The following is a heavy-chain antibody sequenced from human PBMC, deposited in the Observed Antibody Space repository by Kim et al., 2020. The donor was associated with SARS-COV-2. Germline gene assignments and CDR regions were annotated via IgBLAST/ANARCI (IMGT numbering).Heavy chain of an antibody. J-gene: IGHJ5*02. CDR2: IYYSGST. D-gene: IGHD6-13*01. CDR3: AASAVYWFDP. V-gene: IGHV4-39*01. CDR1: GGSISSSSYY. Sequence: SETLSLTCTVSGGSISSSSYYWGWLRQPPGKGLEWIGSIYYSGSTYYNPSLKSRVTISVDTSKNQFSLKLSSVTAAETAVYYCAASAVYWFDPWGQGTLVTVSS.